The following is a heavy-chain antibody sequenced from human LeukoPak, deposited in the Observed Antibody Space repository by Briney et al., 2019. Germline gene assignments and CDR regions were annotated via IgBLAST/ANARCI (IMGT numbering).Heavy chain of an antibody. CDR1: GGSISSYY. CDR2: IYTSGST. Sequence: KTSETLSLTCTVSGGSISSYYWSWIRQPAGKGLEWIGRIYTSGSTNYNPSLKSRVTMSVDTSKNQFSLKLSSVTAADTAVYYCARVTRITIFGVERWAFDYWGQGTLVTVSS. CDR3: ARVTRITIFGVERWAFDY. V-gene: IGHV4-4*07. J-gene: IGHJ4*02. D-gene: IGHD3-3*01.